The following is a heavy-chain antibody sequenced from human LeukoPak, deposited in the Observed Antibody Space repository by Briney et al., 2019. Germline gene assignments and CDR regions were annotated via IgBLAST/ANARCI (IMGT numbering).Heavy chain of an antibody. J-gene: IGHJ6*03. D-gene: IGHD6-6*01. Sequence: PGGSLRLSCAASGFTFSSYAMNWVRQAPGKGLEWVSSISSSSSYIYYADSVKGRFTISRDNAKNSLYLQMNSLRAEDTAVYYCARIAARPYYYYYMDVWGKGTTVTVSS. CDR2: ISSSSSYI. CDR3: ARIAARPYYYYYMDV. CDR1: GFTFSSYA. V-gene: IGHV3-21*01.